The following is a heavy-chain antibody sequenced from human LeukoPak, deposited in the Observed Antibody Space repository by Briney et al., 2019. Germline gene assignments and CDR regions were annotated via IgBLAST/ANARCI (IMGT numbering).Heavy chain of an antibody. J-gene: IGHJ4*02. V-gene: IGHV3-74*01. Sequence: GGSLRLSCAASGFTFGSPWMHWVRQAPGKGLVWVSRINSDGSATAYADSVKGRFTISRDNAENTLYLQMNSLRAEDTAVYYCARGTAGYHSSYFDYWGQGTLVTVSS. CDR3: ARGTAGYHSSYFDY. D-gene: IGHD3-16*02. CDR1: GFTFGSPW. CDR2: INSDGSAT.